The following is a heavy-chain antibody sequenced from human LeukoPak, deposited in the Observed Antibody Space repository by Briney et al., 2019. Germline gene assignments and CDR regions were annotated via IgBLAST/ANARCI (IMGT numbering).Heavy chain of an antibody. CDR2: ISASGAST. V-gene: IGHV3-23*01. J-gene: IGHJ4*02. Sequence: PGGSLRLSCAASGFTFSSYAVGWVRQAPGKGLEWVSSISASGASTYYADSVKGRFTISRDNSKNTLYLQMNSLRAEDTAVYYCAKAGRDIVVVPAPPNYWGQGTLVTVSS. D-gene: IGHD2-2*01. CDR3: AKAGRDIVVVPAPPNY. CDR1: GFTFSSYA.